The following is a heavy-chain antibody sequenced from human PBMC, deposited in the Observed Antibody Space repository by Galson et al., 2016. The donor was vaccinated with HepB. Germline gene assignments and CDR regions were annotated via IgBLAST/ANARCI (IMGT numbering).Heavy chain of an antibody. J-gene: IGHJ4*02. CDR2: IIPVFGTP. D-gene: IGHD3-22*01. Sequence: SVKVSCKASVDNFSTFALSWVRQAPGQGLEWIGGIIPVFGTPNYAQKLQGRLTITADDYTKTTYMELSSLSTEDTAVYFCARDQEYDSGGFYFLESWGQGTLVTVSA. CDR3: ARDQEYDSGGFYFLES. V-gene: IGHV1-69*13. CDR1: VDNFSTFA.